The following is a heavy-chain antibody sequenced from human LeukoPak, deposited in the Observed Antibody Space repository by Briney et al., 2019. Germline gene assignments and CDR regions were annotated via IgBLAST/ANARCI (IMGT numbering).Heavy chain of an antibody. D-gene: IGHD4-17*01. Sequence: PSQTLSLTCTVSGGSINSGGYYWSWIRQPPGKGLEWIGDINHSGSTNYNPSLKSRVTISVDTSRNQFSLQLNSVTAADTAFYYCASGDYNADYWGQGTLVTVSS. CDR3: ASGDYNADY. V-gene: IGHV4-39*07. CDR2: INHSGST. J-gene: IGHJ4*02. CDR1: GGSINSGGYY.